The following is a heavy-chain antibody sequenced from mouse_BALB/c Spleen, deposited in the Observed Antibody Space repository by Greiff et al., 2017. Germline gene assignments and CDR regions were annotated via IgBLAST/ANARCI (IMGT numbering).Heavy chain of an antibody. Sequence: VKLMESGAELAKPGASVKMSCKASGYTFTSYWMHWVKQRPGQGLEWIGYINPSTGYTEYNQKFKDKATLTADKSSSTAYMQLSSLTSEDSAVYYCARLAMDYGGQETSVTVSS. CDR1: GYTFTSYW. J-gene: IGHJ4*01. V-gene: IGHV1-7*01. CDR2: INPSTGYT. CDR3: ARLAMDY.